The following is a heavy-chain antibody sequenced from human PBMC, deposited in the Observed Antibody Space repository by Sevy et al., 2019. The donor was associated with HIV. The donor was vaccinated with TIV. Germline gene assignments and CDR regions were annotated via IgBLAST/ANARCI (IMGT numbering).Heavy chain of an antibody. D-gene: IGHD3-22*01. CDR2: ITSNSDYI. CDR3: ARDRRTLNYYASSGYNYYFDY. V-gene: IGHV3-21*01. CDR1: GFTFSNYN. J-gene: IGHJ4*02. Sequence: GGSLRLSCAASGFTFSNYNMNWVRQAPGKGLEWVSSITSNSDYIYDADSVKGRFTISRDNAKNSLYLQMNSLRAEDTAVYYCARDRRTLNYYASSGYNYYFDYWGQGTLVTVSS.